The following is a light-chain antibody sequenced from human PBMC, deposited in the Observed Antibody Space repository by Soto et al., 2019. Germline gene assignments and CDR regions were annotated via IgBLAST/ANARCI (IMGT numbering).Light chain of an antibody. J-gene: IGLJ1*01. Sequence: QSALTQPASVSGSPGQSITISCTGTSSDVGGYNHVCWYQQHPGKAPKLIIYEVSNRPSGVSNRFSGSKSGNTASLTISGLQAEDEADYYCSSFTRSTTYVFGTGTQLTVL. CDR2: EVS. CDR3: SSFTRSTTYV. CDR1: SSDVGGYNH. V-gene: IGLV2-14*01.